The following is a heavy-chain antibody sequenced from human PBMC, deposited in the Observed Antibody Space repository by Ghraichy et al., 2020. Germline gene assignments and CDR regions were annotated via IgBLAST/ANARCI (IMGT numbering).Heavy chain of an antibody. Sequence: GESLNISCAASGFTFSYYSMNWVRQAPGKGLEWVSFISSSSGAIYYGESVKGRFTISRDNAKNSLYLQMNSLRAEDTAVYYCARDLYSSSADRMDYWGHGTLVTVSS. CDR3: ARDLYSSSADRMDY. D-gene: IGHD6-6*01. CDR2: ISSSSGAI. CDR1: GFTFSYYS. V-gene: IGHV3-48*01. J-gene: IGHJ4*01.